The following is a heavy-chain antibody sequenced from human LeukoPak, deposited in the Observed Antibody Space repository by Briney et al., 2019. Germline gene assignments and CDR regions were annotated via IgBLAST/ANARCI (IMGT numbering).Heavy chain of an antibody. CDR2: IIPILDTT. J-gene: IGHJ4*02. V-gene: IGHV1-69*11. Sequence: SVKVSCKASGGTLSNYAINWVRQAPGQGLEWMGRIIPILDTTNYAQKFQGRVTIITDESTSTAYMELITLRSGDTAVYYCARESFSRRAGITMVRGVITYWGQGTLVTVPS. CDR1: GGTLSNYA. CDR3: ARESFSRRAGITMVRGVITY. D-gene: IGHD3-10*01.